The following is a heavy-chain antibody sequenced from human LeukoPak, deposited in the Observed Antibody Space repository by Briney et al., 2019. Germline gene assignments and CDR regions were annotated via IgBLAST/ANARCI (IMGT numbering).Heavy chain of an antibody. CDR3: AKDQGFDYYGSGSYAGILDY. CDR1: GFTFSSYA. CDR2: ISGSGGST. V-gene: IGHV3-23*01. J-gene: IGHJ4*02. D-gene: IGHD3-10*01. Sequence: GGSLRLSCAASGFTFSSYAMSWVRQAPGKGLEWVSAISGSGGSTYYADSVKGRFTISRDNSKNTLYLQMNSLRAEDTAVYYCAKDQGFDYYGSGSYAGILDYWGQGTLVTVSS.